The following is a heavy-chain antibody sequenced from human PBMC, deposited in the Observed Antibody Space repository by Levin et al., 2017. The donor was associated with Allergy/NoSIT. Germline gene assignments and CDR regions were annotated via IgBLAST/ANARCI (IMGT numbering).Heavy chain of an antibody. CDR3: AKDSAPWLRCSSTSCQHYFDY. CDR1: GFTFDDYA. V-gene: IGHV3-9*01. J-gene: IGHJ4*02. Sequence: GGSLRLSCAASGFTFDDYAMHWVRQAPGKGLEWVSGISWNSGSIGYADSVKGRFTISRDNAKNSLYLQMNSLRAEDTALYYCAKDSAPWLRCSSTSCQHYFDYWGQGTLVTVSS. CDR2: ISWNSGSI. D-gene: IGHD2-2*01.